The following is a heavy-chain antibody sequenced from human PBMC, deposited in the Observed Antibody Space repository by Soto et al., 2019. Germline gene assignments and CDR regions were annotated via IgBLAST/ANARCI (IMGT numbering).Heavy chain of an antibody. CDR3: AREGVAPYYYSRMDV. D-gene: IGHD5-12*01. Sequence: QVQLVQSGAEVKKPGASVKVSCKASGYTFTRSGISWVRQAPGQGPEWMGWISSYNGATNYAQTFQGRVTMTTDTATSTAYMELRRLRSDDTAVYYCAREGVAPYYYSRMDVWGKGTPVTVSS. CDR2: ISSYNGAT. J-gene: IGHJ6*04. CDR1: GYTFTRSG. V-gene: IGHV1-18*01.